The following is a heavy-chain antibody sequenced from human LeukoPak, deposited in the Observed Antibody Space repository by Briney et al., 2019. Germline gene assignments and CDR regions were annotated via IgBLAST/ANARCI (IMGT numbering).Heavy chain of an antibody. D-gene: IGHD6-13*01. CDR1: GGSISSGGYS. J-gene: IGHJ5*02. CDR2: IYHSGST. Sequence: SETLSLTCAVSGGSISSGGYSWSWIRQPPGKGLEWIGYIYHSGSTYYNPSLKSRVTISVDRSKNQFSLKLSSMTAADTAVYYCARGGAAADILFWFDPWGQGTLVTVSS. V-gene: IGHV4-30-2*01. CDR3: ARGGAAADILFWFDP.